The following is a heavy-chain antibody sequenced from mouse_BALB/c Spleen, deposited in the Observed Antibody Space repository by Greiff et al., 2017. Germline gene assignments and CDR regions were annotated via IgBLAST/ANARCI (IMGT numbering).Heavy chain of an antibody. CDR3: AGDYVAY. Sequence: EVQRVESGAELVKPGASVKLSCTASGFNIKDTYMHWVKQRPEQGLEWIGRIDPANGNTKYDPKFQGKATITADTSSNTAYLQLSSLTSEDTAVYYCAGDYVAYWGQGTLVTVSA. V-gene: IGHV14-3*02. J-gene: IGHJ3*01. D-gene: IGHD2-4*01. CDR1: GFNIKDTY. CDR2: IDPANGNT.